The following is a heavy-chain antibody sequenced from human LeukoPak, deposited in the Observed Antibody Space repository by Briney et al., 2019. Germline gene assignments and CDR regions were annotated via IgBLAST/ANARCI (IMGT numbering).Heavy chain of an antibody. CDR3: ARDDCSSTSCYSTHAEYFQH. V-gene: IGHV1-69*05. CDR2: IIPIFGTA. D-gene: IGHD2-2*01. J-gene: IGHJ1*01. Sequence: ASVKVSCKASGGTFSSYAISWVRQAPGQGLEWMGGIIPIFGTATYAQKFQGRVTITTDESTSTAYMELSSLRSEDTAVYYCARDDCSSTSCYSTHAEYFQHWGQGTLVTVSS. CDR1: GGTFSSYA.